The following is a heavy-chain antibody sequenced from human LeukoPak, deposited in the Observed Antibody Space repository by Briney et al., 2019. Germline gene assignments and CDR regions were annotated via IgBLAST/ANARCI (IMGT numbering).Heavy chain of an antibody. Sequence: PGGSLRLSCAASGFSFRSYWMSWVRQAPGKGLEWVANINQDGSEKYYADSAKGRFTISRDNAKNSLSLQMISLRDEDTALYYCARDGHPFDWWGQGTQVTVSS. J-gene: IGHJ4*02. CDR1: GFSFRSYW. CDR2: INQDGSEK. CDR3: ARDGHPFDW. V-gene: IGHV3-7*03.